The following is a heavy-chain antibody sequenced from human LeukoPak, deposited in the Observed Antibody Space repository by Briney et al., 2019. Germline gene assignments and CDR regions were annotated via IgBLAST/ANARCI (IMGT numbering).Heavy chain of an antibody. CDR3: ATCPPSSWSYFDF. J-gene: IGHJ4*02. CDR1: GPTLRKYE. V-gene: IGHV3-48*03. CDR2: ISSGGQTI. Sequence: PGGSLRLSCAAPGPTLRKYEMNWVRQAQGKGLEWLSYISSGGQTISYRDSVKGRFTVSRDTSKNSVYLQMHSLRAEDTAVYYCATCPPSSWSYFDFWGQGALVTVSS. D-gene: IGHD6-13*01.